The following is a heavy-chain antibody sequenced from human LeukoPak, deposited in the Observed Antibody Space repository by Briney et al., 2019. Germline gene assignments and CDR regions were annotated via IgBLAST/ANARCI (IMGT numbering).Heavy chain of an antibody. J-gene: IGHJ5*02. V-gene: IGHV1-3*01. D-gene: IGHD2-15*01. CDR2: INAGNGNT. CDR1: GYTFTSYA. CDR3: AREDCSGGSCYSFDP. Sequence: ASVKVSCKASGYTFTSYAMHWVRQAPGQRLEWMGWINAGNGNTKYSQKFQGRVTITRDTSASTAYMELSSLRSEDTAVYYCAREDCSGGSCYSFDPWGQGTLVTV.